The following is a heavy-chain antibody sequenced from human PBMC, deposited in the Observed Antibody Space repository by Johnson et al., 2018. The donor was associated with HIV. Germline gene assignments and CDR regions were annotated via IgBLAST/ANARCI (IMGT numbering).Heavy chain of an antibody. Sequence: QVQLVESGGGLVKPGGSLRLSCAASGFTFSDYYMSWIRQAPGKGLEWVSYISYSASSMFYADSLQGRFTLSRDNAKNSLFLQMNSLRAEDTAMYYCARDSYDTTGYYDAFDIWGPGTMVTVSS. CDR1: GFTFSDYY. V-gene: IGHV3-11*04. D-gene: IGHD3-22*01. J-gene: IGHJ3*02. CDR2: ISYSASSM. CDR3: ARDSYDTTGYYDAFDI.